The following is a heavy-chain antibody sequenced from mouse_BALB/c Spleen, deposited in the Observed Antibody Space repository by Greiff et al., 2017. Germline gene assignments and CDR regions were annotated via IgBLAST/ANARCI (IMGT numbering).Heavy chain of an antibody. V-gene: IGHV1-39*01. D-gene: IGHD2-4*01. Sequence: LVESGPELEKPGASVKISCKASGYSFTGYNMNWVKQSNGKSLEWIGNIDPYYGGTSYNQKFKGKATLTVDKSSSTAYMQLKSLTSEDSAVYYCARGREYDYDVGYYFDYWGQGTTLTVSS. CDR1: GYSFTGYN. CDR3: ARGREYDYDVGYYFDY. CDR2: IDPYYGGT. J-gene: IGHJ2*01.